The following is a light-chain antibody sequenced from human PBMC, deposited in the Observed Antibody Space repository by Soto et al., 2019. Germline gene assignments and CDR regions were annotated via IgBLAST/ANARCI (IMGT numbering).Light chain of an antibody. V-gene: IGKV3-15*01. J-gene: IGKJ5*01. Sequence: ETVMTQSPATLSVSPGEGATLSCRASQSVSINLAWYQQKPGQAPRLLIYGASTRATGIPARFSGSGSGTEFTLTISSLQSEDFAVYYCQPYNNWPPITFGQGTRLEIK. CDR3: QPYNNWPPIT. CDR2: GAS. CDR1: QSVSIN.